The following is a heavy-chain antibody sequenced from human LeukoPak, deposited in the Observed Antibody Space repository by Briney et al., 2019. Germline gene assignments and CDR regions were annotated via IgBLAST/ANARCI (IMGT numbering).Heavy chain of an antibody. CDR1: GYTFTGYY. J-gene: IGHJ2*01. V-gene: IGHV1-2*02. D-gene: IGHD5-18*01. CDR2: INPDSGGT. CDR3: YVVDTAMAYFDL. Sequence: GASVKVSCKASGYTFTGYYMHWVRQAPGQGLEWMGWINPDSGGTNYAQKFQGRVTMTRDTSISTAYVELSRLRSDDTAVYYCYVVDTAMAYFDLWGRGTLVTVSS.